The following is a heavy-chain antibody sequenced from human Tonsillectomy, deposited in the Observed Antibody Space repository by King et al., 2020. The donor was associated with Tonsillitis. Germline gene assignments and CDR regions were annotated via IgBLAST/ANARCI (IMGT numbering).Heavy chain of an antibody. Sequence: VQLVESGGGLVQPGGSLRLSCAASGFTFSSYDMHWVRQATGKGLEWVSAIGTAGDTYYPGSVKGRFTISRENAKNSLYLQMNSLRAGDTAVYYCARAESYYDILTDYRYYYYYYMDVWGKGTTVTVSS. V-gene: IGHV3-13*04. CDR2: IGTAGDT. J-gene: IGHJ6*03. D-gene: IGHD3-9*01. CDR1: GFTFSSYD. CDR3: ARAESYYDILTDYRYYYYYYMDV.